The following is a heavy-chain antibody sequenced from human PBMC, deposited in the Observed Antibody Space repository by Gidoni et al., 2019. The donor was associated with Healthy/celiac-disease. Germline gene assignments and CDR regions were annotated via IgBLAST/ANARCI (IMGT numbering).Heavy chain of an antibody. CDR3: AKNMITFGGVIAYDAFDI. J-gene: IGHJ3*02. D-gene: IGHD3-16*02. Sequence: QVQLVESGGGVVQTGRSLKISCEAPGLTFGSTGMHWVRQAPGKGLAGVAVISYDGSNKYYADSVKGRFTISRDNSKNTLYLQMNSLRAEDTAVYYCAKNMITFGGVIAYDAFDIWGQGTMVTVSS. V-gene: IGHV3-30*18. CDR1: GLTFGSTG. CDR2: ISYDGSNK.